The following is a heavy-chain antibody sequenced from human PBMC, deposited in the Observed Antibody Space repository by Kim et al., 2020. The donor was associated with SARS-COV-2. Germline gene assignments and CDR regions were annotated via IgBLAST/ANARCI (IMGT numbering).Heavy chain of an antibody. Sequence: TPSLKSRVTISVDTSKNQFSRKLSAVTAADTAVYYCARHPERLSGLVEYWGQGTLVTVSS. CDR3: ARHPERLSGLVEY. J-gene: IGHJ4*02. V-gene: IGHV4-39*01. D-gene: IGHD1-1*01.